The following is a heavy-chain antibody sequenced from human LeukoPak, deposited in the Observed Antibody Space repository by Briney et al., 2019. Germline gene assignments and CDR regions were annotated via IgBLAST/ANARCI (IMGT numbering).Heavy chain of an antibody. CDR3: ARDPFESYCSGGSCYSWNWFDP. Sequence: GASVKVSCKASGYTFTSYYMHWVRQAPGQGLEWMGIINPSGGSTSYAQKFQGRVTMTRDMSTSTVYMELSSLRPEDTVVYYCARDPFESYCSGGSCYSWNWFDPWGQGTLVTVSS. D-gene: IGHD2-15*01. V-gene: IGHV1-46*01. CDR2: INPSGGST. CDR1: GYTFTSYY. J-gene: IGHJ5*02.